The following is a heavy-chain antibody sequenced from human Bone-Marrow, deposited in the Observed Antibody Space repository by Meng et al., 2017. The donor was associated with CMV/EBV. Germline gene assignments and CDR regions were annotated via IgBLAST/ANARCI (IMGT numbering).Heavy chain of an antibody. V-gene: IGHV3-30*04. CDR1: GFSFSRYV. Sequence: GESLKIPCAASGFSFSRYVIHWVRQAPGKGLEWLAVISYDGRNKYYGDSVKGRFTISRDNAKNSLYLQMNSLRAEDTAVYYCARAYCSSTSCYTALFDYWGRGTLVTFSS. CDR3: ARAYCSSTSCYTALFDY. D-gene: IGHD2-2*02. CDR2: ISYDGRNK. J-gene: IGHJ4*02.